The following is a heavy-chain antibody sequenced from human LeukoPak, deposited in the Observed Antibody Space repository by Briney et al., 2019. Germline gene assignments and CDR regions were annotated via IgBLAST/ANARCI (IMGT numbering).Heavy chain of an antibody. J-gene: IGHJ4*02. CDR2: ISGSGGST. CDR3: AKDVRAAGPNDTFDY. CDR1: GSTFSSYA. V-gene: IGHV3-23*01. Sequence: PGGSLRLSCAASGSTFSSYAMSWVRQAPGKGLEWVSAISGSGGSTYYADSVKGRFTISRDNSKNTLYPQMNSLRAEDTAVYYCAKDVRAAGPNDTFDYWGQGTLVTVSS. D-gene: IGHD6-13*01.